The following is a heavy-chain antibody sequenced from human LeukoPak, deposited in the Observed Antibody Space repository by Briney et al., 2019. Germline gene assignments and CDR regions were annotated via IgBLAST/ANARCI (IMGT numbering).Heavy chain of an antibody. CDR3: VRDPSGSGFAFDS. V-gene: IGHV3-33*01. D-gene: IGHD1-1*01. CDR2: IWFDGSNK. CDR1: GFIFSNDA. Sequence: QPGGSLRLSCAASGFIFSNDAMHWVRQAPGKGLEWVAFIWFDGSNKHYADSVKGRLTISRDNSEDTLYLQMNSLRAEDTAVYYCVRDPSGSGFAFDSWGQGALVTVSS. J-gene: IGHJ4*02.